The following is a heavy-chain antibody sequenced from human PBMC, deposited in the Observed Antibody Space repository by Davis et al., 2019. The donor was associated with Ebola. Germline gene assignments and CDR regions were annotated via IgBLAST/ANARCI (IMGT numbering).Heavy chain of an antibody. Sequence: PGGSLRLSCAASGFTFSSYGMHWVRQAPGKGLEWVAVISYDGSNKYYADSVKGRFTISRDNSKNTLYLQMNSLRAEDTAVYYCAKDLGVITPYYFDYWGQGTLVTVSS. V-gene: IGHV3-30*18. J-gene: IGHJ4*02. CDR2: ISYDGSNK. CDR1: GFTFSSYG. CDR3: AKDLGVITPYYFDY. D-gene: IGHD3-22*01.